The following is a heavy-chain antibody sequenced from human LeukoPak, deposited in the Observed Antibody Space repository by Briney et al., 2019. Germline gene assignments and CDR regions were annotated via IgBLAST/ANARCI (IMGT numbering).Heavy chain of an antibody. CDR3: ARERRYYYDSSGYYPLFYY. J-gene: IGHJ4*02. Sequence: SETLSLTCAVYGGSFSGYYWSWIRQPPGKGLEWIGEINHSGSTNYNPPLKSRVTISVDTSKNQFSLKLSSVTAADTAVYYCARERRYYYDSSGYYPLFYYWGQGTLVTVSS. CDR2: INHSGST. CDR1: GGSFSGYY. D-gene: IGHD3-22*01. V-gene: IGHV4-34*01.